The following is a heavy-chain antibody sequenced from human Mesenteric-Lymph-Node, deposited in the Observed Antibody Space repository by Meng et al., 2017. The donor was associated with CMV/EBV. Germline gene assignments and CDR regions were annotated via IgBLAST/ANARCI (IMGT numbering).Heavy chain of an antibody. CDR3: ARDPHASYYFDH. CDR2: IKSDGSST. Sequence: GGSLRLSCAASGFTFSNYWMHWVRQAPGKGLVWVSRIKSDGSSTSYADSVKGRFTISSDNAKNTLYLQMNSLSAEDTAVYYCARDPHASYYFDHWGQGTLVTVS. J-gene: IGHJ4*02. CDR1: GFTFSNYW. V-gene: IGHV3-74*01.